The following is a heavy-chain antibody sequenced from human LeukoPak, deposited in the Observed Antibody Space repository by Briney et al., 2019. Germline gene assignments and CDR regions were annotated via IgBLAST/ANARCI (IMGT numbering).Heavy chain of an antibody. Sequence: GGSLRLPCAASGFTFTNYWMSWLRQAPGQGLEWVANIKQDGSAKYFVDSVKGRFTISRDNAKNSLYLQMNSLRAEDTAVYYCAREDRYCSSSSCQTDYWGQGTLVTVSS. J-gene: IGHJ4*02. CDR1: GFTFTNYW. CDR3: AREDRYCSSSSCQTDY. D-gene: IGHD2-2*01. CDR2: IKQDGSAK. V-gene: IGHV3-7*01.